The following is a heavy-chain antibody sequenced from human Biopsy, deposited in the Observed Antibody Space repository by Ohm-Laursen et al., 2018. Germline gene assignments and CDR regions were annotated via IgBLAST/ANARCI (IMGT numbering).Heavy chain of an antibody. Sequence: GTLSLTCTVSGGSISSDWWSWIRQTPGKGLEWIGYVYYSGTTTYNPSLRSRVTISVVTSMNQISLRLQSVTAADTAIYYCTRATNSTGWPYYYFYGMDIWGQGTTVTVSS. J-gene: IGHJ6*02. CDR3: TRATNSTGWPYYYFYGMDI. CDR2: VYYSGTT. CDR1: GGSISSDW. D-gene: IGHD2/OR15-2a*01. V-gene: IGHV4-59*01.